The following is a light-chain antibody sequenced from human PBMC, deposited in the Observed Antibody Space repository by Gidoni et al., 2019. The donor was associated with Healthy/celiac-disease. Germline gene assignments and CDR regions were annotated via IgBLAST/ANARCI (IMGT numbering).Light chain of an antibody. CDR2: QDS. CDR3: QAWDSSTAV. V-gene: IGLV3-1*01. Sequence: SYELTKPPSVSVSPGQTASITCSGDKLGDKYACWYQQKPGQSPVLVIYQDSQRPSGIPARFSGSNSGNTATLTISGTQAMDESDYYCQAWDSSTAVFGGGTKLTVL. CDR1: KLGDKY. J-gene: IGLJ2*01.